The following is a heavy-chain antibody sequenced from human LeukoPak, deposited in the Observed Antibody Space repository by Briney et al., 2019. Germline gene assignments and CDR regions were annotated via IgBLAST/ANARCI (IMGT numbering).Heavy chain of an antibody. V-gene: IGHV4-4*02. CDR1: GGSISSSNW. CDR3: ARLRGPPLIAVAGVTRGPYFDY. Sequence: SETLSLTCAVSGGSISSSNWWSWVRQPPGKGLEWIGEIYHSGSTNYNPSLKSRVTISVDTSKNQFSLKLSSVTAADTAVYYCARLRGPPLIAVAGVTRGPYFDYWGQGTLVTVSS. D-gene: IGHD6-19*01. CDR2: IYHSGST. J-gene: IGHJ4*02.